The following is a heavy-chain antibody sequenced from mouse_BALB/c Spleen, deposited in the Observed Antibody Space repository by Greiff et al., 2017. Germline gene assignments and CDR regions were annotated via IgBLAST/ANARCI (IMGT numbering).Heavy chain of an antibody. CDR1: GFTFSDYY. V-gene: IGHV5-4*02. CDR2: ISDGGSYT. CDR3: ARDPKVRRSYYAMDD. Sequence: EVMLVESGGGLVKPGGSLKLSCAASGFTFSDYYMYWVRQTPEKRLEWVATISDGGSYTYYPDSVKGRFTISRDNAKNNLYLQMSSLKSEDTAMYYCARDPKVRRSYYAMDDWGQGTSVTVSS. D-gene: IGHD2-14*01. J-gene: IGHJ4*01.